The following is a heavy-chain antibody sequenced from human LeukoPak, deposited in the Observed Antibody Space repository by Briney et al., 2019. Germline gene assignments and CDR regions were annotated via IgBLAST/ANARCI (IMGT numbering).Heavy chain of an antibody. D-gene: IGHD6-13*01. CDR1: GFTFSSYG. J-gene: IGHJ4*02. CDR2: ISYDGSNK. Sequence: GRSLRLSCAASGFTFSSYGMHWVRQAPGKGLEWVAVISYDGSNKYYADSVKGRFTISRDNSKNTLYLQMNSLRAEDTAVYYCAKHPGTLDYFDYRGQGTLVTVSS. CDR3: AKHPGTLDYFDY. V-gene: IGHV3-30*18.